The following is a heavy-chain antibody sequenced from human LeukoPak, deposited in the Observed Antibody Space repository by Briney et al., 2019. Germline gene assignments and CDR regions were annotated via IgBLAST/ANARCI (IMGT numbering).Heavy chain of an antibody. CDR2: ISGSGGST. CDR3: AKDGVAVAGTFDY. D-gene: IGHD6-19*01. J-gene: IGHJ4*02. Sequence: PGGSLRLSCAASGFTSSSYAMSWVRQAPGKGLEWVSGISGSGGSTYYADSVKGRFTISRDNSRNTLYLQMNSLRAEDTAVYYCAKDGVAVAGTFDYWGQGTLVTVSS. CDR1: GFTSSSYA. V-gene: IGHV3-23*01.